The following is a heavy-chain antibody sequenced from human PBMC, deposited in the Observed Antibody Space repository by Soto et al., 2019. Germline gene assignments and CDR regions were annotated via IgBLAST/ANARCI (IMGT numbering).Heavy chain of an antibody. CDR2: INPSGGST. D-gene: IGHD6-13*01. J-gene: IGHJ6*03. V-gene: IGHV1-46*03. CDR3: ARAAAPGYYYYYMEV. CDR1: GYTFTCYY. Sequence: GASVKVSCKASGYTFTCYYMYWVRQAPGQGLEWMGIINPSGGSTSYAQKFQGRVTMTRDTSTSTVYMELSSLRSEDTAVYYCARAAAPGYYYYYMEVSGKGTTVTVSS.